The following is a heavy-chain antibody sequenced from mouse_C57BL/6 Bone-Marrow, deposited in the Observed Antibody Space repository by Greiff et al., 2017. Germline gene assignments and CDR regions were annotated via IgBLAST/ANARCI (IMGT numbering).Heavy chain of an antibody. D-gene: IGHD2-2*01. CDR1: GFNIKNTY. Sequence: VQLQQSVAELVRPGASVKLSCTASGFNIKNTYMHWVKQRPEQGLEWIGRIDPAIGNTKYAPKFQGKATITADTSSNTAYLQLSSLTSEDTAVYYCARSGLLWFPWFAYWGQGTLVTVSA. V-gene: IGHV14-3*01. J-gene: IGHJ3*01. CDR3: ARSGLLWFPWFAY. CDR2: IDPAIGNT.